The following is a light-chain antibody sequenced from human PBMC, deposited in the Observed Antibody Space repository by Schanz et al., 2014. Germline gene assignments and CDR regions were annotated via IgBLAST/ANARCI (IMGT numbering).Light chain of an antibody. V-gene: IGLV2-14*03. CDR3: SSYTTRNLIV. Sequence: QSALTQPASVSGSPGQSITITCTGTSSDVGGYKYVSWYQQHPGKAPKLMINDVSNRPSGVSQRFSGSKSGNTASLTISGLQAEDEADYYCSSYTTRNLIVFGGGTKLTVL. CDR2: DVS. J-gene: IGLJ3*02. CDR1: SSDVGGYKY.